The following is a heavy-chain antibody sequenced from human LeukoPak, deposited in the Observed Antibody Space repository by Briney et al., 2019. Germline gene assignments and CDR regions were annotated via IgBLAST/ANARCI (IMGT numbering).Heavy chain of an antibody. CDR3: ARGLGYCSSTSCYRPWFDP. Sequence: SETLSLTCTVSGGSISSGGYYWSWIRQPPGKGLEWIGEINHSGSTNYNPSLKSRVTISVDTSKNQFSLKLSSVTAADTAVYYCARGLGYCSSTSCYRPWFDPWGQGTLVTVSS. CDR1: GGSISSGGYY. J-gene: IGHJ5*02. V-gene: IGHV4-39*07. D-gene: IGHD2-2*01. CDR2: INHSGST.